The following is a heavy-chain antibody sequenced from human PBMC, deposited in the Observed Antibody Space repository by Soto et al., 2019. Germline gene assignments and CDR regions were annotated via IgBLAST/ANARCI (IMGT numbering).Heavy chain of an antibody. CDR3: ATVLTYYYDSSAPDGAFDI. CDR2: ISSSSSYI. D-gene: IGHD3-22*01. J-gene: IGHJ3*02. V-gene: IGHV3-21*01. Sequence: GVSLRLPYAASGVTFRSYSMNGVRQAPGKGLEWVSSISSSSSYIYYADSVKGRFTISRDNAKNSLYLQMNSLRAEDTAVYYCATVLTYYYDSSAPDGAFDIWGQGTTVTVSS. CDR1: GVTFRSYS.